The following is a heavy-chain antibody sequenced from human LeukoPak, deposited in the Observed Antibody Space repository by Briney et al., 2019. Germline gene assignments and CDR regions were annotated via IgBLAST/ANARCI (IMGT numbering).Heavy chain of an antibody. CDR2: IGRAGDT. CDR3: ARDSSGWGLAV. V-gene: IGHV3-13*04. J-gene: IGHJ6*02. Sequence: GGSLRLSCAAAGFTFSAYDMHWVRQVTGKGLEWVSYIGRAGDTYYAGSVKGRFTISREDATNPLFLQMNSLGVGDTAVYYCARDSSGWGLAVWGQGTTVTVSS. D-gene: IGHD6-19*01. CDR1: GFTFSAYD.